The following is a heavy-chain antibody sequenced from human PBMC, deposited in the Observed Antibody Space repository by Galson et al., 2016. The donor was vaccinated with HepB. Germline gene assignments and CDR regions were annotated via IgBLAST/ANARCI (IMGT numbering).Heavy chain of an antibody. Sequence: SETLSLTCTVSGGSVNDSSYFWGWLRQPPGKGLEWIASFHYSGNTYYNPSLSTRVTISVDPPRNQFSLKVTSITAADTAVYYCAKTPLIAVAGSGLDFWGQGTLVTVSS. CDR1: GGSVNDSSYF. D-gene: IGHD6-19*01. V-gene: IGHV4-39*01. CDR2: FHYSGNT. J-gene: IGHJ4*02. CDR3: AKTPLIAVAGSGLDF.